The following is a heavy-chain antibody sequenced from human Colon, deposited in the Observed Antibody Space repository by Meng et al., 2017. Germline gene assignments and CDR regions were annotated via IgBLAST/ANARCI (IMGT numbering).Heavy chain of an antibody. D-gene: IGHD1-26*01. J-gene: IGHJ4*02. CDR3: ARGRGSYSSIDF. CDR2: VYYTGSA. V-gene: IGHV4-61*03. CDR1: GGSFRSPSYN. Sequence: QVQWQASGPRLVRPSETLSPTCTLSGGSFRSPSYNWSWIRQTPGKGLEWIGYVYYTGSANYNPSLKSRVTISVDTSKNHFSLNLTSVTAADTAVYYCARGRGSYSSIDFWGQGTLVTVSS.